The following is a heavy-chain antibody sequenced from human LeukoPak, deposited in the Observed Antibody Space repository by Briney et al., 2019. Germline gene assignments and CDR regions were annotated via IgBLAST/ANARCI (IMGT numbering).Heavy chain of an antibody. CDR3: TRSPSYYYDNSGYYFFDY. D-gene: IGHD3-22*01. Sequence: GGSLRLSCAASGFTFSDYYMSWIRQAPGKGLEWVSYISSSGSTIYYADSVKGRFTISRDNARNTLYLQMNSLRAEDTAVYYCTRSPSYYYDNSGYYFFDYWGQGTLVTVSS. V-gene: IGHV3-11*04. CDR1: GFTFSDYY. J-gene: IGHJ4*02. CDR2: ISSSGSTI.